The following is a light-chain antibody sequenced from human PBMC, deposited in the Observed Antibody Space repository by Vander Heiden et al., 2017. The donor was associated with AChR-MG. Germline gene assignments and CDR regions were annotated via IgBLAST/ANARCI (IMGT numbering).Light chain of an antibody. Sequence: SYELTHPPSVSVPPGQTASINCSGYKWGAKVVCWYHKKPGQYPVLVIYQGSKRPSGIPERFSGSNSGNTATLTISGTQAMDEADYSCQAWDSSTVVFGGGTKLTVL. J-gene: IGLJ2*01. CDR2: QGS. V-gene: IGLV3-1*01. CDR1: KWGAKV. CDR3: QAWDSSTVV.